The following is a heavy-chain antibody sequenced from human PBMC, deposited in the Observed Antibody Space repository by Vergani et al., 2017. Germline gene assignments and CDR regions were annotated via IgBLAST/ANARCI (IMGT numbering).Heavy chain of an antibody. V-gene: IGHV3-30-3*01. Sequence: QVQLVESGGGVVQPGRSLRLSCAASGFPFSSYAMHWVRQAPGKGMEWVAVISYDGSNKYYADSVKGRFTISRDNSKNTLYLQMNSLRAEDTAVYYCARDPLDSWNYYFDYWGQGTLVTVSS. CDR1: GFPFSSYA. J-gene: IGHJ4*02. D-gene: IGHD1-7*01. CDR2: ISYDGSNK. CDR3: ARDPLDSWNYYFDY.